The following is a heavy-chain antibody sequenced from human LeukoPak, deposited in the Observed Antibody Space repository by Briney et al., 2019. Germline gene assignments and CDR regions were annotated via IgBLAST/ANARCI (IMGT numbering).Heavy chain of an antibody. D-gene: IGHD3-3*01. CDR3: ARESPRSGDNDY. V-gene: IGHV3-48*03. J-gene: IGHJ4*02. Sequence: GGFLRLSCAASGFTFSSYDMNCVRQAPGKGLEWVSYISSSGSTIYFADSVQGRFTISRDNAEKSLYLQMNSLRAEDTAVYYCARESPRSGDNDYWGQGTLVTVSS. CDR2: ISSSGSTI. CDR1: GFTFSSYD.